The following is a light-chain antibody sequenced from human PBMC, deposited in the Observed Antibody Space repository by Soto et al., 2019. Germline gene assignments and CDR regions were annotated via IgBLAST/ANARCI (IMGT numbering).Light chain of an antibody. Sequence: DIQMTQSPSSLSASVGDRVTITCQASQDISNYLNWYQQKPGKAPKLLIYDASNLETGVPSRFSGSGSGTEFTFTISSLQAVDIATYYCQQYDNLPLTFGGGTKVEIK. CDR1: QDISNY. CDR2: DAS. J-gene: IGKJ4*01. V-gene: IGKV1-33*01. CDR3: QQYDNLPLT.